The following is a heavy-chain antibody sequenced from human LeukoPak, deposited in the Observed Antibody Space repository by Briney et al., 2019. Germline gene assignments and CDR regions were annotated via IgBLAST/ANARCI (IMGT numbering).Heavy chain of an antibody. J-gene: IGHJ3*02. CDR3: ARGSSGSYQNDAFDI. D-gene: IGHD1-26*01. CDR2: INWNGGST. CDR1: GFTFDDYA. Sequence: GGSLRLSCAASGFTFDDYAMHWVRQAPGKGLEWVSGINWNGGSTGYADSVKGRFTISRDNAKNSLYLQMNSLRAEDTALYYCARGSSGSYQNDAFDIWGQGTMVTVSS. V-gene: IGHV3-20*04.